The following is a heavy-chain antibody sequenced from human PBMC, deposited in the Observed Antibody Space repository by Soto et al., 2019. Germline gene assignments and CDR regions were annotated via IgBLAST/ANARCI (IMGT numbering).Heavy chain of an antibody. V-gene: IGHV1-18*01. D-gene: IGHD6-13*01. CDR3: ARDGWSSGWSRHSPQGG. Sequence: QVQLVQSGAEVKKPGASVKVSCKASGYTFTNHGISWVRQAPGQGLEWMGWISAYNGNTNYAQKFQGRVTMTTDTSTSTAYMELRSLRSDDTAVYYCARDGWSSGWSRHSPQGGWGQGTLVTVSS. CDR1: GYTFTNHG. J-gene: IGHJ4*02. CDR2: ISAYNGNT.